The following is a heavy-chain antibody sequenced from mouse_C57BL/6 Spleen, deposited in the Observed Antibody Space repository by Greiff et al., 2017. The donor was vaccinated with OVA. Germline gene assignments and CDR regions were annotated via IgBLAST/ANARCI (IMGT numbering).Heavy chain of an antibody. V-gene: IGHV3-6*01. Sequence: EVQLQQSGPGLVKPSQSLSLTCSVTGYSITSGYYWNWIRQFPGNKLEWMGYISYDGSNNYNPSLKNRISITRDTSKNQFFLKLNSVTTEDTATYYCEGGGNFWYFDVWGTGTTVTVSS. J-gene: IGHJ1*03. D-gene: IGHD2-1*01. CDR2: ISYDGSN. CDR3: EGGGNFWYFDV. CDR1: GYSITSGYY.